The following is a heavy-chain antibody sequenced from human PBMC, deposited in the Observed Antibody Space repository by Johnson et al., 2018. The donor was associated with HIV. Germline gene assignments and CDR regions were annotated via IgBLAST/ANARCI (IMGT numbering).Heavy chain of an antibody. V-gene: IGHV3-30*04. CDR1: GFTFSSHA. CDR3: TTGSCIDGVCYAFDV. CDR2: ISYDGGSK. Sequence: QVQLVESGGGLVQPGRSLRLSCAASGFTFSSHAMHWVRQAPGKGLEWVAAISYDGGSKDYADSVKGRFTISRDNSKNTLYLQMNSLGAEDTAVYYCTTGSCIDGVCYAFDVWGQGTMVTVSS. D-gene: IGHD2-8*01. J-gene: IGHJ3*01.